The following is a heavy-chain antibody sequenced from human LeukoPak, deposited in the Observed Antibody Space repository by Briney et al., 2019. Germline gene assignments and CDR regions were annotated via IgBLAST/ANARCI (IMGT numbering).Heavy chain of an antibody. CDR2: INPNSGGT. V-gene: IGHV1-2*02. CDR1: GYSFVGYG. D-gene: IGHD3-16*01. CDR3: ARAPFTEGGGPDNWFDP. Sequence: GASVKVSCKASGYSFVGYGITWVRQAPGQGLEWMGWINPNSGGTNYAQKFQGRVTMTRDTSISTAYMELSRLRSDDAAVYYCARAPFTEGGGPDNWFDPWGQGTLVTVSS. J-gene: IGHJ5*02.